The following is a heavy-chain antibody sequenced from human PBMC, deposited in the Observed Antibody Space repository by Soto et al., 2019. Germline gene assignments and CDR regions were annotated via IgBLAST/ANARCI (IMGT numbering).Heavy chain of an antibody. CDR2: ISSSSSYT. Sequence: GGSLRLSCAASGFTFSDYYMSWIRQAPGKGLEWVSYISSSSSYTNYADSVKGRFTISRDNAKNSLYLQMNSLRAEETAVYYCARDQVVVVPAARSHSHYYYYGMDVWGQGTTVTVSS. CDR1: GFTFSDYY. CDR3: ARDQVVVVPAARSHSHYYYYGMDV. J-gene: IGHJ6*02. D-gene: IGHD2-2*01. V-gene: IGHV3-11*06.